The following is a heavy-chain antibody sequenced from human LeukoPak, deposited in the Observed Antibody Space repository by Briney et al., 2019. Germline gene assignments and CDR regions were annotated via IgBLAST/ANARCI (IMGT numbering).Heavy chain of an antibody. CDR2: IFYSGST. Sequence: SETLSLTCTVSGGSISSSSYHWASLRQPPGTGLDWIGYIFYSGSTYYNPSLKSRVTISVDTSKNQFSLKLSSVTAADTAVYFFARRGYCSDGSCYSIWFDPWGQGTLVTVSS. V-gene: IGHV4-39*01. CDR1: GGSISSSSYH. CDR3: ARRGYCSDGSCYSIWFDP. J-gene: IGHJ5*02. D-gene: IGHD2-15*01.